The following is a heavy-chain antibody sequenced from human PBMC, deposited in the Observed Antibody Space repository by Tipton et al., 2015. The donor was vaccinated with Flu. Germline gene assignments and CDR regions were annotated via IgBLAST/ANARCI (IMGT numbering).Heavy chain of an antibody. J-gene: IGHJ4*02. D-gene: IGHD1-26*01. CDR3: TRDDYERVGATDY. V-gene: IGHV3-7*01. Sequence: GSLRLSCAASGFAFSNYWMSWVRQAPGKGLEWVANIKADGSETYYVDSGKGRFTISRDNARNSLSLQMNSLRAEDTALYYCTRDDYERVGATDYWGQGTLVTVSA. CDR2: IKADGSET. CDR1: GFAFSNYW.